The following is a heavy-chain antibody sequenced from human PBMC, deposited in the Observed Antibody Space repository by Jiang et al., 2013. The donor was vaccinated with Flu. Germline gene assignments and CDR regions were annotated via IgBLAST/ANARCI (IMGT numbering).Heavy chain of an antibody. CDR2: CIIVRGL. J-gene: IGHJ4*02. CDR3: AQGDNSPGRFDS. CDR1: GVSISSGGDY. D-gene: IGHD5-24*01. Sequence: LVKPSQTLSVTCTVSGVSISSGGDYWIWIRQHPREGPGMGLDICIIVRGLYYNPSLRSRATLSFDASKNQFSLQLSSVTAADTATYYCAQGDNSPGRFDSWGQGILVTVSS. V-gene: IGHV4-31*03.